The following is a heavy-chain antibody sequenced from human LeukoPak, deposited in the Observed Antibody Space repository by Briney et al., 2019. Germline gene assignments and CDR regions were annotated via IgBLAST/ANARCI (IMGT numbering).Heavy chain of an antibody. V-gene: IGHV3-7*01. CDR3: ASTRYCSTSCYTFDY. J-gene: IGHJ4*02. CDR1: GFSFSNYW. Sequence: PGGSLRLSCAASGFSFSNYWMGWVRQAPGKGLQRVANIKQDGSEKYYVESVKGRFTISRDNAMNSLYLQMNSLRAEDTAVYYCASTRYCSTSCYTFDYWGQGTLVTVSS. D-gene: IGHD2-2*01. CDR2: IKQDGSEK.